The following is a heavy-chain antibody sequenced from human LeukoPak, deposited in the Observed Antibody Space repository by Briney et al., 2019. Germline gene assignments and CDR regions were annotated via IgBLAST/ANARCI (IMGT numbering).Heavy chain of an antibody. D-gene: IGHD4-23*01. CDR2: INHSGST. J-gene: IGHJ6*03. CDR1: GGSFSGYY. Sequence: SETLSLTCAVYGGSFSGYYWSWIRQPLGKGLEWIGEINHSGSTNYNPSLKSRVTISVDTSKNQFSLKLSSVTAADTAVYYCARNSSPYYYYYYMDVWGKGTTVTVSS. V-gene: IGHV4-34*01. CDR3: ARNSSPYYYYYYMDV.